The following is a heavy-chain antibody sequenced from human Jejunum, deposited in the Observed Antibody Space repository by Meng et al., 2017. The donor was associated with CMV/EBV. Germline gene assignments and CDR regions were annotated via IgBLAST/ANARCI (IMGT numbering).Heavy chain of an antibody. CDR3: ARKYCGSSNCYPFDY. Sequence: GDCSGYYWSWIRQSPGQGLEWIGQINHSGSASYNPSLRRRVTISEDTSKNQFSLRLTSVTAADTAIYYCARKYCGSSNCYPFDYWGQGELVTVSS. CDR1: GDCSGYY. J-gene: IGHJ4*02. V-gene: IGHV4-34*01. D-gene: IGHD2-2*01. CDR2: INHSGSA.